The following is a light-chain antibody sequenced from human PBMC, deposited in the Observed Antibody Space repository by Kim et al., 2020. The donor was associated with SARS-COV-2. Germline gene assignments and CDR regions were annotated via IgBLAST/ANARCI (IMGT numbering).Light chain of an antibody. V-gene: IGLV4-69*01. J-gene: IGLJ2*01. Sequence: QLVLAQSPSASASLGASVKLTCTLSSGHGSYAIAWHQQQPEKGPRYLMRLNSDGSHSKGDGIPDRFSGSSSGAERYLTISSLQSEDEADYYCQTWGTGNVVFGGGTKLTVL. CDR3: QTWGTGNVV. CDR2: LNSDGSH. CDR1: SGHGSYA.